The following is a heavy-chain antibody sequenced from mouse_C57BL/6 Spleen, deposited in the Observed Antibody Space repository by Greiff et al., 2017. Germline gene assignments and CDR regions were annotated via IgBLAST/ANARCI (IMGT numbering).Heavy chain of an antibody. CDR1: GYTFTSYW. V-gene: IGHV1-53*01. J-gene: IGHJ2*01. CDR2: INPSNGGT. CDR3: ARGGYGSSYLDY. Sequence: QVQLQQPGTELVKPGASVKLSCKASGYTFTSYWMHWVKQRPGQGLEWIGNINPSNGGTNYNEKFKSKATLTVDKSSSTAYMQHSRLTSEDSAVYYCARGGYGSSYLDYWGQGTTLTGSS. D-gene: IGHD1-1*01.